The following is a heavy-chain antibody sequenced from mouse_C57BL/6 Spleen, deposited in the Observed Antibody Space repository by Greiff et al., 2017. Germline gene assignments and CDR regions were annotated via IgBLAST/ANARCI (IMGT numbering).Heavy chain of an antibody. J-gene: IGHJ4*01. D-gene: IGHD1-1*01. Sequence: QVQLQQSGPELVKPGASVKISCKASGYAFSSSWMNWVKQRPGKGLEWIGRIYPGDGDTNNNGKFKGKATLTADKSSSTAYMQLSSLTSEDSAVYFCARGSITTVAAMDYWGQGTSVTVSS. CDR3: ARGSITTVAAMDY. CDR1: GYAFSSSW. V-gene: IGHV1-82*01. CDR2: IYPGDGDT.